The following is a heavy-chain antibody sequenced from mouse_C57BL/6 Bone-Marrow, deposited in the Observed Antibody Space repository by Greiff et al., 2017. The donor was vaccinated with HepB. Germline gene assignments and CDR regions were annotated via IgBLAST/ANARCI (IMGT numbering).Heavy chain of an antibody. D-gene: IGHD1-1*01. Sequence: EVQGVESGEGLVKPGGSLKLSCAASGFTFSSYAMSWVRQTPEKRLEWVAYISSGGDYIYYADTVKGRFTISRDNARNTLYLQMSSLKSEDTAMYDCTTHTVVATPFAYWGQGTLVTVSA. CDR3: TTHTVVATPFAY. J-gene: IGHJ3*01. CDR1: GFTFSSYA. CDR2: ISSGGDYI. V-gene: IGHV5-9-1*02.